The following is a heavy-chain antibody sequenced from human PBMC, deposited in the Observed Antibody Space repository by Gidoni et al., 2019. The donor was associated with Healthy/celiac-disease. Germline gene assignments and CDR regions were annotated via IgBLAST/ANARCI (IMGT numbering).Heavy chain of an antibody. CDR2: IYTSGST. V-gene: IGHV4-61*02. Sequence: QVQLQESGPGLVKPSQTLSLTCTVSGGSISSGSYYWSWIRQPAGKGLEWIGRIYTSGSTNYNPSLKSRVTISVDTSKNQFSLKLSSVTAADTAVYYCARVGGDCYLWGQGTLVTVSS. D-gene: IGHD2-21*02. J-gene: IGHJ4*02. CDR3: ARVGGDCYL. CDR1: GGSISSGSYY.